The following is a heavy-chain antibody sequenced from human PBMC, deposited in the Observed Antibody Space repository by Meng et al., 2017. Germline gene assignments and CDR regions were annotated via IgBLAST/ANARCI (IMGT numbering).Heavy chain of an antibody. CDR2: ISYDGSNK. V-gene: IGHV3-30*03. CDR1: GFTFSSYS. CDR3: ARGDYGDYG. Sequence: GGSLRPSCAASGFTFSSYSMNWVRQAPGKGLEWVAVISYDGSNKYYADSVKGRFTISRDNSKNTLYLQMNSLRAEDTAVYYCARGDYGDYGWGQGTLVTVSS. J-gene: IGHJ4*02. D-gene: IGHD4-17*01.